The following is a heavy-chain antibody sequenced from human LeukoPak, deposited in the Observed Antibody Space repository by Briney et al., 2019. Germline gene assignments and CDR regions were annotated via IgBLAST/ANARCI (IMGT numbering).Heavy chain of an antibody. V-gene: IGHV3-23*01. CDR3: APPFGVVIIGKLYFDL. CDR1: GLSFSIYA. J-gene: IGHJ2*01. D-gene: IGHD3-3*01. CDR2: ISGSGGST. Sequence: PGGSLRLSCAASGLSFSIYAMSWVRQAPGKGLEWVSTISGSGGSTYYADSVKGRFTISRDNSKNTLYLQMNSLRAKDTAVYYCAPPFGVVIIGKLYFDLWGRGTLVTVSS.